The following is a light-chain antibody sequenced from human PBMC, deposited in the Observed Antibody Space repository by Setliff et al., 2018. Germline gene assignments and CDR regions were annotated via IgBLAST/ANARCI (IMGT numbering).Light chain of an antibody. CDR1: QGIRSY. CDR2: GAS. Sequence: DIQLTQSPSFLSASVGDRVNITCRASQGIRSYLAWYQQKPGKAPKLLISGASTLESGVPLRFSGSGSETEFTLTIISLQPEDFATYYCQQLNTFPLTFGRGTRLE. CDR3: QQLNTFPLT. V-gene: IGKV1-9*01. J-gene: IGKJ5*01.